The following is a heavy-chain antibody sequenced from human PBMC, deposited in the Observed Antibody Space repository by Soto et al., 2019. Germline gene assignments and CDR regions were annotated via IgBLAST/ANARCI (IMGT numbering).Heavy chain of an antibody. Sequence: ANYAQKFQGRVTITVDESTSTAYMELSSLRSEDTAVYYCARGVVENYYYYYYGMDVWGQGTTVTVSS. J-gene: IGHJ6*02. V-gene: IGHV1-69*01. D-gene: IGHD3-3*01. CDR2: A. CDR3: ARGVVENYYYYYYGMDV.